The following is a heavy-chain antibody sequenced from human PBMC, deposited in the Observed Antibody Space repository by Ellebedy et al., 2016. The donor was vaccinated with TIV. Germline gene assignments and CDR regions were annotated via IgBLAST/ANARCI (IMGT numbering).Heavy chain of an antibody. CDR2: INAGNGDT. V-gene: IGHV1-3*01. J-gene: IGHJ4*02. D-gene: IGHD6-6*01. CDR3: ARASARGSFDY. CDR1: GYTFTSYD. Sequence: AASVKVSCKASGYTFTSYDINWVRQATGQGLEWMGWINAGNGDTKYSQTFQGRVTITRDTSASTAYMELSSLRSEDTAVYYCARASARGSFDYWGQGTLVTVSS.